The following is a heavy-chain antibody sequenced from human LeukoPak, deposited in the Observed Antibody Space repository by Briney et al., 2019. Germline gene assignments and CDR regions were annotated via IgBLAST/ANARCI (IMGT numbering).Heavy chain of an antibody. CDR2: ISAYNGNT. J-gene: IGHJ5*02. CDR3: ARDKWLGGGWYTNRFDP. D-gene: IGHD6-19*01. CDR1: GYTFTSYG. Sequence: ASVKVSCKASGYTFTSYGISWVRQAPGQGLEWMGWISAYNGNTNYAQKLQGRVTMTTDTSTSTAYMELRSLRSDDTAVYYCARDKWLGGGWYTNRFDPWGQGTLVTVSS. V-gene: IGHV1-18*01.